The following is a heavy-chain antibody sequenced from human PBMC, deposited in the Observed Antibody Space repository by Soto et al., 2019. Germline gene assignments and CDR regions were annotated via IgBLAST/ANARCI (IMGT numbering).Heavy chain of an antibody. CDR3: ASTDSYVNYYYYGMDV. CDR2: IIPIFGTA. D-gene: IGHD5-18*01. V-gene: IGHV1-69*01. CDR1: GGTFSSYA. J-gene: IGHJ6*02. Sequence: QVQLVQSGAEVKKPGSSVKVSCKASGGTFSSYAISWVRQTPGQGLEWMGGIIPIFGTANYAQKFQGRVTITADESTSTAYMELSSLRSEDTAVYYCASTDSYVNYYYYGMDVWGQGTTVTVSS.